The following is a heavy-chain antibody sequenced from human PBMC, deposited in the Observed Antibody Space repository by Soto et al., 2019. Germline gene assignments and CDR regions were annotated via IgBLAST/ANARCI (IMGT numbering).Heavy chain of an antibody. Sequence: GASVKVSCKASGGTFSSYAISWVRQAPGQGLEWMGGIIPIFGTANYAQKFQGRVTITADKSTSTAYMELSSLRSEDTAVYYCARGRRDQWELNPYYYYGMDVWGQGTTVTVSS. CDR3: ARGRRDQWELNPYYYYGMDV. D-gene: IGHD1-26*01. CDR2: IIPIFGTA. CDR1: GGTFSSYA. V-gene: IGHV1-69*06. J-gene: IGHJ6*02.